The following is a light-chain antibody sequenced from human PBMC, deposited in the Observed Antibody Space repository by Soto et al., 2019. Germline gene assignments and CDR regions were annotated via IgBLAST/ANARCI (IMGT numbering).Light chain of an antibody. J-gene: IGKJ1*01. CDR2: AAS. Sequence: IQMTQSPSSLSAFVGDRVTITCRASQGINNYLAWYQHKPGKVPKLLIYAASTLQSGVPSRFSGGGSGTEFTLSISSLQPENVATYYRQKYDSAPWTFGQGTEVEIK. V-gene: IGKV1-27*01. CDR3: QKYDSAPWT. CDR1: QGINNY.